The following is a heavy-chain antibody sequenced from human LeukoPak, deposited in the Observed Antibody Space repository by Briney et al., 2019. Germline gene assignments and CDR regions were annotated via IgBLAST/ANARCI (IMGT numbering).Heavy chain of an antibody. CDR2: IYHSGST. D-gene: IGHD3-22*01. CDR3: AREVHYDSSGYYHDY. Sequence: SETLSLTCAVSGGSISSSNWWSWVRQPPGRGLEWIGEIYHSGSTNYNPSLKSRVTISVDTSKNQFSLKLSSVTAADTAVYYCAREVHYDSSGYYHDYWGQGTLVTVSS. V-gene: IGHV4-4*02. J-gene: IGHJ4*02. CDR1: GGSISSSNW.